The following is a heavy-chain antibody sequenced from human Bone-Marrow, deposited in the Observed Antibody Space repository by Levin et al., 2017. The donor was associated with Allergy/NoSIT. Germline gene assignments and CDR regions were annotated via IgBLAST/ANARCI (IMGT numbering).Heavy chain of an antibody. CDR3: ASGYSYGSVLNDY. CDR2: IVPIFGTG. CDR1: GGTFSTFV. J-gene: IGHJ4*02. D-gene: IGHD5-18*01. V-gene: IGHV1-69*13. Sequence: SVKVSCKASGGTFSTFVFGWVRQAPGQGLEWMGGIVPIFGTGNYAQKFQGRVTITADESTSTAYMELSSLRSEDTAVYYCASGYSYGSVLNDYWGQGTLVTVSS.